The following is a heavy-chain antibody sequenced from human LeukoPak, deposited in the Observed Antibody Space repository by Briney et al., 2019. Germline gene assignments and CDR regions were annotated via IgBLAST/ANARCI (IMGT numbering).Heavy chain of an antibody. CDR2: ISYDGSNK. Sequence: GRSLRLSCAACGFTFSIYGMHWVRQAPGKGLEWVAVISYDGSNKYYADSVKGRFTISRDNSKNTLYLQMNSLRAEDTAVYYCATYYADFYGDYPYYFDYWGQGTLVTVSS. V-gene: IGHV3-30*03. CDR3: ATYYADFYGDYPYYFDY. J-gene: IGHJ4*02. D-gene: IGHD4-17*01. CDR1: GFTFSIYG.